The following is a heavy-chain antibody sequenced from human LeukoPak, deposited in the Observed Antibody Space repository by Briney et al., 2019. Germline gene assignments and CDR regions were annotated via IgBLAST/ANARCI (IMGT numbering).Heavy chain of an antibody. CDR2: ISHSGST. CDR1: GGSFSNYY. V-gene: IGHV4-34*01. J-gene: IGHJ4*02. Sequence: SETLSLTCAVYGGSFSNYYWSWIRQPPGKGLEWIGEISHSGSTKYNPSLKSRVTISIDTSKNQLSLKLSSVTAADTAVYYCARVPTVTFFDYWGQGTLVTVSS. CDR3: ARVPTVTFFDY. D-gene: IGHD4-17*01.